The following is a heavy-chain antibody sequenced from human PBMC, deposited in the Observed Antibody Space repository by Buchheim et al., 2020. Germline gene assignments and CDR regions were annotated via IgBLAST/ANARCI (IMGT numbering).Heavy chain of an antibody. J-gene: IGHJ4*02. CDR1: GGSTSPYY. D-gene: IGHD6-13*01. CDR3: AKVAGYFDY. V-gene: IGHV4-59*01. CDR2: VYYSGTT. Sequence: QVQLQESGPGLVKPSETLSLTCSVSGGSTSPYYWSWLRQSPGKGLEWIGYVYYSGTTNYNPSLRSRVTISIDTSKNEFSLKLSSVTAADTAVYYCAKVAGYFDYWGQG.